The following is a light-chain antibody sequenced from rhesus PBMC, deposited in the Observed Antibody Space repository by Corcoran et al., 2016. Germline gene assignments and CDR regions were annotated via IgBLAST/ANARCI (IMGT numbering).Light chain of an antibody. V-gene: IGLV10-114*01. CDR2: RDN. J-gene: IGLJ6*01. Sequence: QAGLTQPPSLSRGLRQTATLTCTGNSNNVGNQGAAWLQQHQGHPPKLLSYRDNNRRSGISERFSASRSGNTASLTITGLLPEDEADYYCSAWDSSLSADVFGSGTKLIVL. CDR1: SNNVGNQG. CDR3: SAWDSSLSADV.